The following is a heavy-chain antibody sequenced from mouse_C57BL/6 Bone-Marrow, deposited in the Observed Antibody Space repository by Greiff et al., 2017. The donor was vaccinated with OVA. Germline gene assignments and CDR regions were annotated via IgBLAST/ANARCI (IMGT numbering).Heavy chain of an antibody. CDR3: TTRDYDDLPYWYFDV. D-gene: IGHD2-4*01. CDR1: GFNIKDDY. CDR2: IDPENGDT. Sequence: VQLQQSGAELVRPGASVKLSCTASGFNIKDDYMHWVKQRPEQGLEWIGWIDPENGDTEYASKFQGKATITADTSSNTAYLQLSSLTSKYTAVYYGTTRDYDDLPYWYFDVWGTGTTVTVSS. V-gene: IGHV14-4*01. J-gene: IGHJ1*03.